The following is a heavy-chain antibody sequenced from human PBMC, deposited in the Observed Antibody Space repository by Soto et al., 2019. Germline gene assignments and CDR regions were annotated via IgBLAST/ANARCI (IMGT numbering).Heavy chain of an antibody. CDR2: IIPILGIA. J-gene: IGHJ4*02. CDR1: GGTFSRYT. CDR3: ARVRYGSGSSFDY. V-gene: IGHV1-69*02. Sequence: QVQLVQSGAEVKKPGSSVKVSCKASGGTFSRYTISWVRQAPGQGLEWMGRIIPILGIANYAQKFQGRVTITADKSTSTAYMELSSLTSEDTAVYYCARVRYGSGSSFDYWGQGTLVTVSS. D-gene: IGHD3-10*01.